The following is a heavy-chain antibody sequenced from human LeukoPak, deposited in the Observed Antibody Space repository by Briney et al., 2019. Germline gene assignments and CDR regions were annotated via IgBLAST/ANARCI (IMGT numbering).Heavy chain of an antibody. CDR1: GGSISSSNYY. J-gene: IGHJ5*01. D-gene: IGHD6-6*01. CDR3: ARDKEGPLYVSSWFAS. Sequence: SETLSLTCTVSGGSISSSNYYWGWIRQPPGKGLEWIGSIYYSGSTYYNPSLKSRVTISADTSKNQFSLKLSSVTAAATAVYYCARDKEGPLYVSSWFASWGQGTLVTVSS. CDR2: IYYSGST. V-gene: IGHV4-39*07.